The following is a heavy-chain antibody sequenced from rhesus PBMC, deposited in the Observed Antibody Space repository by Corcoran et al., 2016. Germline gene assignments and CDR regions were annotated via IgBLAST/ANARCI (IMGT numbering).Heavy chain of an antibody. D-gene: IGHD3-16*01. Sequence: QVQLQESGPGLVKPSETLSLTCAVSGYSISSGYYWGWIRQPPGTGLEYIGYISGSRGSTHHNPSSKSRGTISKDTSKNQFSLKLSSVTAADTAVYYCARQGAYSGSYYRVDYWGQGVLVTVSS. CDR1: GYSISSGYY. V-gene: IGHV4-99*01. J-gene: IGHJ4*01. CDR3: ARQGAYSGSYYRVDY. CDR2: ISGSRGST.